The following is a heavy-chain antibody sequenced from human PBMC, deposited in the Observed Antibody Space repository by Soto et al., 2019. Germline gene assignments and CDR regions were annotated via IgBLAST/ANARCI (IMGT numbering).Heavy chain of an antibody. CDR2: IIPIFGTA. V-gene: IGHV1-69*06. Sequence: ASVKVSCKASGGTFSSYAISWVRQAPGQGLEWMGGIIPIFGTANYAQKFQGRVTITADKSTSTAYMELSSLRSEDTAVYYCARGVHGDFWSGRPHYYYYGMDVWGQGTTVTVSS. J-gene: IGHJ6*02. D-gene: IGHD3-3*01. CDR3: ARGVHGDFWSGRPHYYYYGMDV. CDR1: GGTFSSYA.